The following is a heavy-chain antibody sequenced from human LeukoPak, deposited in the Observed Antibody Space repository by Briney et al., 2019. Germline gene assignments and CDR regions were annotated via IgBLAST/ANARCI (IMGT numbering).Heavy chain of an antibody. Sequence: SVKFCCKASGYTSTSYDINGVPQDTGQGLEWMGWMNPNSGNTGYAQKFQGRVTMTRNTSISTAYMELSSLRSEDTVVYYCARDLYSSGGGGDYWGQGTLVTVSS. CDR1: GYTSTSYD. CDR2: MNPNSGNT. D-gene: IGHD6-19*01. J-gene: IGHJ4*02. V-gene: IGHV1-8*01. CDR3: ARDLYSSGGGGDY.